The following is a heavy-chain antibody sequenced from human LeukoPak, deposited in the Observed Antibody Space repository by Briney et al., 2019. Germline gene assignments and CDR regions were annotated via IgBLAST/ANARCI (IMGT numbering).Heavy chain of an antibody. D-gene: IGHD3-10*01. CDR3: ARDAMVRGVYGMDV. V-gene: IGHV3-49*04. J-gene: IGHJ6*02. CDR1: GFTFGDCA. Sequence: GGSLRLSCTASGFTFGDCAMNWVRQAPGKGVEWVGFIRSKAYGGTTEYAASVKGRFTISRDDSKNTLYLQMNSLRAEDTAVYYCARDAMVRGVYGMDVWGQGTTVTVSS. CDR2: IRSKAYGGTT.